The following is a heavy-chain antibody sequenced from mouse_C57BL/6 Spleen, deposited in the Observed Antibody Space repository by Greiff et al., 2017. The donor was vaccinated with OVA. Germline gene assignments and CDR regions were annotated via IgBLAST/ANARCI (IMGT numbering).Heavy chain of an antibody. CDR3: AREVDYYGSSYYAMDY. D-gene: IGHD1-1*01. J-gene: IGHJ4*01. CDR1: GYSITSGYY. Sequence: EVQLQESGPGLVKPSQSLSLTCSVTGYSITSGYYWNWIRQFPGNKLEWMGYISYDGSNNYNPSLKNRISITRDTSKNQFFLKLNSVTTEDTATYYCAREVDYYGSSYYAMDYWGQGTSVTVSS. V-gene: IGHV3-6*01. CDR2: ISYDGSN.